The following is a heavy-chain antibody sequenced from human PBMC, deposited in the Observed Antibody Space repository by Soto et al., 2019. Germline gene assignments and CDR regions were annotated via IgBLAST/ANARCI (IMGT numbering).Heavy chain of an antibody. CDR1: GGSISSYY. Sequence: SETLSLTCTVSGGSISSYYWSWIRQPPGKGLEWIGYIYYSGSTNYNPSLKSRVTISVDTSKNQFSLKLSSVTAADTAVYYCARHSVVRGVIKYYYYYGMDVWGQGTTIT. V-gene: IGHV4-59*08. D-gene: IGHD3-10*01. CDR2: IYYSGST. CDR3: ARHSVVRGVIKYYYYYGMDV. J-gene: IGHJ6*02.